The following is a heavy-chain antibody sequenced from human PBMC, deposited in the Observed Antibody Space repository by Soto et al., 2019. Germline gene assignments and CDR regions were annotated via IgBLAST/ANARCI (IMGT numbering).Heavy chain of an antibody. J-gene: IGHJ3*01. CDR2: INPDTGNT. CDR1: GFTFTDNL. CDR3: ARDIQSVGPRANDAFDV. D-gene: IGHD5-18*01. V-gene: IGHV1-3*01. Sequence: QVQLVQSGAELKKPGASVNISCTASGFTFTDNLINWVRQAPGQGLEWMGWINPDTGNTRYSETFQGRVTISRHSAVSIAYLELSGLKNEDTALYFCARDIQSVGPRANDAFDVWGQGTMITVSS.